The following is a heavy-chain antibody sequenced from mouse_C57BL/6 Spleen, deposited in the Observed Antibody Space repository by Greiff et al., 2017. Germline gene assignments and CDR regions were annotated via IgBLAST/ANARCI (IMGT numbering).Heavy chain of an antibody. V-gene: IGHV1-82*01. CDR1: GYAFSSSW. Sequence: VQLQQSGPELVKPGASVKISCKASGYAFSSSWMNWVKQRPGKGLEWIGRIYPGDGDTNYNGKFKGKATLTADKSSSTAYMQLSSLTSEDSAVYFCAREGYYGNPYYAMDYWGQGTSVTVSS. CDR3: AREGYYGNPYYAMDY. J-gene: IGHJ4*01. D-gene: IGHD2-1*01. CDR2: IYPGDGDT.